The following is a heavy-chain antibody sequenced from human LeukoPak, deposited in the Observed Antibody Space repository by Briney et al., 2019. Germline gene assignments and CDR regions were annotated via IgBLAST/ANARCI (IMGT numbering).Heavy chain of an antibody. CDR2: ISSSSSYI. V-gene: IGHV3-21*01. J-gene: IGHJ4*02. CDR1: GFTFSSYS. Sequence: GGSLRLSCAASGFTFSSYSMNWVRQAPGKGLEWVSSISSSSSYIYYADSVKGRFTISRDNAKNSLYLQMNSLRAEDTAVYYCARDSHYYDSSGFALWGQGTLVTVSS. D-gene: IGHD3-22*01. CDR3: ARDSHYYDSSGFAL.